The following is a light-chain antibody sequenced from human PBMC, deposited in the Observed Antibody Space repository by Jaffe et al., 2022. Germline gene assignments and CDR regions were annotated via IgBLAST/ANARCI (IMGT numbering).Light chain of an antibody. J-gene: IGKJ4*01. CDR1: QSLLNSNRLNY. V-gene: IGKV2-28*01. CDR2: LGS. CDR3: MQALQTPVT. Sequence: DVVLTQSPLSLAVTPGEPASISCRSSQSLLNSNRLNYLDWYVQKPGQSPQLLIYLGSNRASGVPDRFSGSGSGTDFTLKISRVEAEDVGVYYCMQALQTPVTFGGGTKVEMK.